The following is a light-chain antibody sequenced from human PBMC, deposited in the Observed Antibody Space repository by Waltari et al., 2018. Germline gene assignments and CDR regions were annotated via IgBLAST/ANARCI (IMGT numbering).Light chain of an antibody. J-gene: IGKJ2*03. CDR3: LQQNSNPYS. Sequence: DIQMTQSPSSLSASVGDTVTITCRASQSISNWLDWFQQKPGRAPKLLIYKASYLQSGVPSRFSGSGSGTDFTLTINSLQPEDFATYYCLQQNSNPYSFCQGTKVEIK. CDR1: QSISNW. V-gene: IGKV1D-16*01. CDR2: KAS.